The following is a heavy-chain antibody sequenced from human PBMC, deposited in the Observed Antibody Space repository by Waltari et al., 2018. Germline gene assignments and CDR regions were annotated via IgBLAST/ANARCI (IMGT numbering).Heavy chain of an antibody. J-gene: IGHJ3*02. D-gene: IGHD3-3*01. CDR1: GFTFSSYE. V-gene: IGHV3-48*03. Sequence: EVQLVESGGGLVQPGGSLRLSCAASGFTFSSYELNWVRQAPGKGLEWVSYISSSGSTIYYADSVKGRFTISRDNAKNSLYLQMNSLRAEDTAVYYCARDTQYYDFWSGYYKFDAFDIWGQGTMVTVSS. CDR3: ARDTQYYDFWSGYYKFDAFDI. CDR2: ISSSGSTI.